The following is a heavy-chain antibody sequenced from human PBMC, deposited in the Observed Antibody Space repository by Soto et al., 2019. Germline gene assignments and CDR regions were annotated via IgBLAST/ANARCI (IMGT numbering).Heavy chain of an antibody. Sequence: QVRLQEWGPGLVKPSQTLSLKCSVSGGSITTGGRYWSWIRQLPGKGLEWIGDIYYSGNTYYNASLKSRVTISVEEAKHQFSLKLSSVTAADTSVYYWAQALVFTGGDGFDIWGQGRLVTVSS. V-gene: IGHV4-31*02. CDR2: IYYSGNT. CDR1: GGSITTGGRY. CDR3: AQALVFTGGDGFDI. D-gene: IGHD1-1*01. J-gene: IGHJ3*02.